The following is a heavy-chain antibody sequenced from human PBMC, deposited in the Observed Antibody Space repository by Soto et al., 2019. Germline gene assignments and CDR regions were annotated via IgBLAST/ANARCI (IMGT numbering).Heavy chain of an antibody. D-gene: IGHD6-6*01. CDR2: IYWDDDK. CDR3: ARRGSSSSAAGWFDP. Sequence: SGPTLVNPTHTLTLTCTFSGFSLTTAGVGVGWIRQPPGKALEWLALIYWDDDKRYNPSLKTRLTITKDTSKNQVVVTMINMDPVDTGTYYCARRGSSSSAAGWFDPWGQGILVTVSS. CDR1: GFSLTTAGVG. J-gene: IGHJ5*02. V-gene: IGHV2-5*02.